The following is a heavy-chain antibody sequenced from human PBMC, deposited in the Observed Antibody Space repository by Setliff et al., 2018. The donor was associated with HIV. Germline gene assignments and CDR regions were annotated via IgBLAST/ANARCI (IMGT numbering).Heavy chain of an antibody. D-gene: IGHD3-10*01. CDR1: GGTFGSYA. J-gene: IGHJ3*02. Sequence: SVKVSCKASGGTFGSYAISWVRQAPGQGLEWLGRIIPIFETTNYAQKFQGRVTITADKSTSTIYMELSSLRSDDTAVYYCARGQGVHFWVNDAFDIWGQGTMVTVSS. V-gene: IGHV1-69*06. CDR3: ARGQGVHFWVNDAFDI. CDR2: IIPIFETT.